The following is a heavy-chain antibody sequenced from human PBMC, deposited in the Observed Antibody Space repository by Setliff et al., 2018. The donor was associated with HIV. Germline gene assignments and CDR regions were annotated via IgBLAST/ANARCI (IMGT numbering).Heavy chain of an antibody. D-gene: IGHD1-7*01. CDR3: ARGQRAGTTRIDYYYGMDV. Sequence: SETLSLTCAVYGGSFSGYYWSWIRQPPGKGLEWIGEINHSGSTNYNPSLKSRVTISVDTSKNQFSLKLSSVTAADTAVYYCARGQRAGTTRIDYYYGMDVWGQGTTVTAP. J-gene: IGHJ6*02. CDR1: GGSFSGYY. CDR2: INHSGST. V-gene: IGHV4-34*01.